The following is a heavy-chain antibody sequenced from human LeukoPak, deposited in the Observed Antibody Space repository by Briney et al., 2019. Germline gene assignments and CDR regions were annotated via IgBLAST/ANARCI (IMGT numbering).Heavy chain of an antibody. CDR3: ARGDPDYYESRYDY. D-gene: IGHD3-22*01. CDR1: GYTFIGYY. CDR2: INPNSGGT. J-gene: IGHJ4*02. Sequence: GASVTVSCKASGYTFIGYYMHWVRQAPGQGLEWMGWINPNSGGTKYAQKFQGRVTMTRDTSIRTAYMELSRLRSDDTAVYYCARGDPDYYESRYDYWGQGTLVTVSS. V-gene: IGHV1-2*02.